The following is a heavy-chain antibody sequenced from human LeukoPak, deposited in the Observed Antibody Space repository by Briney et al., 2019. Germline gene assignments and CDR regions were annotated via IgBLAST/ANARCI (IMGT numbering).Heavy chain of an antibody. CDR2: IKQDGSEK. Sequence: GGSLRLSCAASGFTFSSYWMSWVRQAPGKGLEWVANIKQDGSEKYYVDSVKGRFTISRDNAKSSLYLQMNSLRAEDTAVYYCAKEKGATVTTFFDYWGQGTLVTVSS. CDR1: GFTFSSYW. J-gene: IGHJ4*02. V-gene: IGHV3-7*01. D-gene: IGHD4-17*01. CDR3: AKEKGATVTTFFDY.